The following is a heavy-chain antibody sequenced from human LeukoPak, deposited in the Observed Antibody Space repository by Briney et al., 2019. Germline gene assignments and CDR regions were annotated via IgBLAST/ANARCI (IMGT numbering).Heavy chain of an antibody. CDR2: IWFDGSKE. V-gene: IGHV3-33*07. Sequence: GGSLRLSCAASGFTFSSHGMYWVRQAPEKGLEWVAVIWFDGSKEYYTDSVKGRFTISRDNSKNTLWLQMNSLRAEDTAVYYCTRLTGVGSYQHLDYWGQGTLVTVSS. CDR3: TRLTGVGSYQHLDY. CDR1: GFTFSSHG. J-gene: IGHJ4*02. D-gene: IGHD1-26*01.